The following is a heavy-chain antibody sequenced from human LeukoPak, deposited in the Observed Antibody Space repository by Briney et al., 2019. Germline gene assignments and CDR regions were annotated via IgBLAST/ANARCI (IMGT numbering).Heavy chain of an antibody. Sequence: SETLSLTCTVSGGSISSSSYYWGWIRQPPGKGLEWIGSIYYSGSTYYNPSLKSRVTISVDTSKNQFSLKLSSVTAADTAVYYCAREIPEISSDYWGQGTLVTVSS. CDR1: GGSISSSSYY. D-gene: IGHD3-16*02. CDR3: AREIPEISSDY. J-gene: IGHJ4*02. CDR2: IYYSGST. V-gene: IGHV4-39*02.